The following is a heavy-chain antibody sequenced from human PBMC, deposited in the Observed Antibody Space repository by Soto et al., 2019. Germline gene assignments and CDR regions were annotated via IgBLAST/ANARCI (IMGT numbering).Heavy chain of an antibody. D-gene: IGHD1-1*01. CDR1: GFTFNGYY. CDR2: SSNSGTFA. V-gene: IGHV3-11*06. CDR3: ARSGDNYNLLDY. Sequence: PGGSLRLSCAASGFTFNGYYMSWIRQAPGKGLEWISYSSNSGTFARYADSVKGRFSISRDNAKNSLYLQINSLRGDDTAIYYCARSGDNYNLLDYWGQGTPVTVSS. J-gene: IGHJ4*02.